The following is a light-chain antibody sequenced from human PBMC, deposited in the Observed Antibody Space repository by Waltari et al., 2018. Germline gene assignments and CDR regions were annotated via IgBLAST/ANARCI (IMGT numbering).Light chain of an antibody. Sequence: EIQMTQSPSSLSASVGDRVPITCRASQSISSYLNWYQQKPGKDPKLLIYAASSLQSGVPSRFSGSGSGTDFTLTISSLQPEDFATYYCQQSYSTPQLTFGGGTKVEIK. J-gene: IGKJ4*01. V-gene: IGKV1-39*01. CDR3: QQSYSTPQLT. CDR1: QSISSY. CDR2: AAS.